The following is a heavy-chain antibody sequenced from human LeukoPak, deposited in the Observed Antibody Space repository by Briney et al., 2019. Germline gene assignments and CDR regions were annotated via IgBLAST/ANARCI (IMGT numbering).Heavy chain of an antibody. CDR1: GFTFSSYG. D-gene: IGHD2-2*01. CDR2: ISYDGSNK. V-gene: IGHV3-30*18. J-gene: IGHJ4*02. CDR3: AKARHCSSTSCYANEGFDY. Sequence: GGSLRLSCAASGFTFSSYGMHWVRQAPGKGLEWVAVISYDGSNKYYADSVKGRFTISRDNSKNTLYLQMNSLRAEDTAVYYCAKARHCSSTSCYANEGFDYWGQGTLVTVSS.